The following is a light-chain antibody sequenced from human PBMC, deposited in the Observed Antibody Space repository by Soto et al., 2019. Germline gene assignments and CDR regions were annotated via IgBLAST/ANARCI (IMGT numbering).Light chain of an antibody. Sequence: ELVLTQSPATLSMSPGERATLFCRASQGISTLLAWYQQKPGQAPRLLIYAASTRAAGIPARFSGSGSGTDFALTISSLQSEDFAIYYCQQYYDWPITFGQRRGLEVK. J-gene: IGKJ5*01. CDR3: QQYYDWPIT. V-gene: IGKV3-15*01. CDR2: AAS. CDR1: QGISTL.